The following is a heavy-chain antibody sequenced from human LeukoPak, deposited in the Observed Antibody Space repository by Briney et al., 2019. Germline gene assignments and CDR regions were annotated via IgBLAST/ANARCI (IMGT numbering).Heavy chain of an antibody. Sequence: PSETLSLTCAVYGGSFSGYYWSWIRQPPGKGLEWIGEINHSGSTNYNPSPKSRVTISVDTSKNQFSLKLSSVTAADTAVYYCAREAKWLVRDWFDPWGQGTLVTVSS. CDR2: INHSGST. V-gene: IGHV4-34*01. J-gene: IGHJ5*02. D-gene: IGHD6-6*01. CDR3: AREAKWLVRDWFDP. CDR1: GGSFSGYY.